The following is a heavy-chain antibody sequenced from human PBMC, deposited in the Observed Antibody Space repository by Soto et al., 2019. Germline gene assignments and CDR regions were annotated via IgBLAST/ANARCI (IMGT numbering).Heavy chain of an antibody. CDR3: AHKGGGDRILDF. J-gene: IGHJ4*02. V-gene: IGHV2-5*02. CDR2: IYWDDSK. Sequence: QITLKESGPTLVKPTQTLTLTCTFSGFSLSTNGVGVGWIRQPPGKALEWLALIYWDDSKEYSPSLRSRLTITKDTPKNQVVLKMTNMDPVDTAPYYCAHKGGGDRILDFWGQGTLVTVSS. CDR1: GFSLSTNGVG. D-gene: IGHD3-16*01.